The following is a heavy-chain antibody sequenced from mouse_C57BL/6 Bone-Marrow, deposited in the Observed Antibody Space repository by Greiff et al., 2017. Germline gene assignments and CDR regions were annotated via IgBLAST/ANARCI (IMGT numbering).Heavy chain of an antibody. D-gene: IGHD2-14*01. CDR2: IYPRSGNT. V-gene: IGHV1-81*01. CDR3: AYVWVAY. CDR1: GYTFTSYG. J-gene: IGHJ3*01. Sequence: VQLQQSGAELARPGASVKLSCKASGYTFTSYGISWVKQRTGQGLEWIGEIYPRSGNTYYNEKFKGKATLTADKSSSTAYMELRSLTSEDSAVYFCAYVWVAYWGQGALVTVSA.